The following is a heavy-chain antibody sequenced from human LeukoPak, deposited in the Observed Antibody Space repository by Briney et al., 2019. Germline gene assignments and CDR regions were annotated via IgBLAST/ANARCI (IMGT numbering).Heavy chain of an antibody. J-gene: IGHJ6*03. CDR2: IYHSGST. D-gene: IGHD3-3*01. Sequence: ETLXLTCAVSGGSISSSNWWSWVLQPPGKGLEWIGEIYHSGSTNYNPSLKSRVTISVDKSKNQFSLKLSSVTAADTAVYYCARGSEWLLLPYYYYYMDVWGKGTRSPSP. CDR1: GGSISSSNW. V-gene: IGHV4-4*02. CDR3: ARGSEWLLLPYYYYYMDV.